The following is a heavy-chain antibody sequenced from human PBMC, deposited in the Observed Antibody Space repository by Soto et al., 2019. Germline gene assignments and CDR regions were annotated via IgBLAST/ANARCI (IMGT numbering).Heavy chain of an antibody. CDR2: MHYTGST. CDR3: ARGAYCGGDCYQFDY. CDR1: GDSVTSHY. D-gene: IGHD2-21*02. Sequence: SETLSLTCSFSGDSVTSHYLTWIRQSPEKGLEWIGYMHYTGSTNYNPSLKSRVTISVDTSKNQFSLKLSSVTAADTAVYYCARGAYCGGDCYQFDYWGQGTLVTVSS. V-gene: IGHV4-59*02. J-gene: IGHJ4*02.